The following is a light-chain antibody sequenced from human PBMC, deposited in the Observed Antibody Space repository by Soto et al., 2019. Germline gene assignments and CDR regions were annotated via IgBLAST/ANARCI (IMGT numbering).Light chain of an antibody. V-gene: IGLV1-40*01. Sequence: QSVLTQPPSVSGAPGQTVTISCTGSSSNIGAGHDVHWYQQIPGAAPKLLIYGNNNRPSGIPDRFSASKSDSSAALTINGLQAEDEADYHCQSYDNSLGGSRIFGGGTKVTVL. J-gene: IGLJ2*01. CDR1: SSNIGAGHD. CDR2: GNN. CDR3: QSYDNSLGGSRI.